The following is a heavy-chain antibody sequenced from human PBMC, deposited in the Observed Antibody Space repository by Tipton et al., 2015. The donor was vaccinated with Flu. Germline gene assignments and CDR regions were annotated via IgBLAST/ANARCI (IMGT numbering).Heavy chain of an antibody. D-gene: IGHD5-12*01. Sequence: TLSLTCTVSGGSIRNYYWSWIRQPAGKGLEWIGRISHNGSTNYNASLNGRVTMSVDPSKGQLSLRLSSATAADTAKYYCARDLRGYSGYTGGDAFDVWGQGTMVTVSS. J-gene: IGHJ3*01. CDR2: ISHNGST. CDR1: GGSIRNYY. V-gene: IGHV4-4*07. CDR3: ARDLRGYSGYTGGDAFDV.